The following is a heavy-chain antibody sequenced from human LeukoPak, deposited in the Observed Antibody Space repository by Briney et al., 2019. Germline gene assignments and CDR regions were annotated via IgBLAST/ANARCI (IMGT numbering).Heavy chain of an antibody. CDR2: ISSSSYI. D-gene: IGHD1-26*01. Sequence: GGSLRLSCAASGFTFSSYWMHWVRQAPGKGLEWVSSISSSSYIYYADSVKGRFTISRDNAKNSLYLQMNSLRAEDTAVYYCAREGGGSYSISWGQGTLVTVSS. CDR1: GFTFSSYW. CDR3: AREGGGSYSIS. J-gene: IGHJ4*02. V-gene: IGHV3-21*01.